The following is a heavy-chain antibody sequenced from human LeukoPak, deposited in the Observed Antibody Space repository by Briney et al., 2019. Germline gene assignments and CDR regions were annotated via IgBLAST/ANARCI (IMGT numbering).Heavy chain of an antibody. V-gene: IGHV1-2*02. CDR1: GYTFTHYR. D-gene: IGHD2-8*02. CDR2: INPNSGGT. J-gene: IGHJ2*01. Sequence: ASVKVSCKASGYTFTHYRLHWVRQAPGQGLEWMGWINPNSGGTNYAQKFQGRVTMTRDTSISTAYMELSRLRSDDTAVYYCARAGPPYWYFDLWGRGTLVTVSS. CDR3: ARAGPPYWYFDL.